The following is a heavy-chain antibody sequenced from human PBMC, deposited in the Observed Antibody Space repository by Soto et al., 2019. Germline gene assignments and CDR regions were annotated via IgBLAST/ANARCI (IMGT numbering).Heavy chain of an antibody. CDR1: GGSVSSGSYY. D-gene: IGHD2-15*01. Sequence: PSETLSLTCTVSGGSVSSGSYYWSWIRQPPGKGLEWIGYIYYSGSTNYNPSLKSRVTISVDTSKNQFSLKLSSVTAADTAVYDCAREAPLDCSGGSCYVQGDNWFDPWGQGTLVTVSS. CDR3: AREAPLDCSGGSCYVQGDNWFDP. J-gene: IGHJ5*02. CDR2: IYYSGST. V-gene: IGHV4-61*01.